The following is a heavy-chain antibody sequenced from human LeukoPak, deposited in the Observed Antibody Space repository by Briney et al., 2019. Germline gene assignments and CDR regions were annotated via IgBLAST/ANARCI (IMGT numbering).Heavy chain of an antibody. Sequence: SETLSLTCTVSGGSISSYYWSWIRQPPGKGLEWIGYIYYSGSTNYNPSLKSRVTISVDTSKNQFSLKLSSVTAADTAVYYCARMVYSSSLIDYWGQGTLVTVSS. CDR2: IYYSGST. J-gene: IGHJ4*02. D-gene: IGHD6-13*01. CDR1: GGSISSYY. V-gene: IGHV4-59*08. CDR3: ARMVYSSSLIDY.